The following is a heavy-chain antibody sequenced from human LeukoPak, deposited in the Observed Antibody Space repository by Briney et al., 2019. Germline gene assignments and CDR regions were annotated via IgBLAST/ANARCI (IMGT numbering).Heavy chain of an antibody. V-gene: IGHV1-2*02. J-gene: IGHJ6*02. CDR2: INPNSGGT. Sequence: ASVKVSCKASGYTFTGYYMHWVRQPPGQGLEWMGWINPNSGGTNYAQKFQGRVTMTRDTSISTAYMELSRLRSDDTAVYYCARSYDILTGYYPSYYYYYGMDVWGQGTTVTVSS. CDR3: ARSYDILTGYYPSYYYYYGMDV. CDR1: GYTFTGYY. D-gene: IGHD3-9*01.